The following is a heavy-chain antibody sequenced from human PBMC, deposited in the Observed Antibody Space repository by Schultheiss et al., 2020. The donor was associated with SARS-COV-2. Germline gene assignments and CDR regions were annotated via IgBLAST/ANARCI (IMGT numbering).Heavy chain of an antibody. CDR1: GGTFSSYA. V-gene: IGHV1-69*13. Sequence: SVKVSCKASGGTFSSYAISWVRQAPGQGLEWMGGIIPIFGTANYAQKFQGRVTITADESTSTAYMELTSLRSDDTAVYYCARIGVVRAVRDAFDTWGQGTMVTVSS. J-gene: IGHJ3*02. D-gene: IGHD3-10*01. CDR2: IIPIFGTA. CDR3: ARIGVVRAVRDAFDT.